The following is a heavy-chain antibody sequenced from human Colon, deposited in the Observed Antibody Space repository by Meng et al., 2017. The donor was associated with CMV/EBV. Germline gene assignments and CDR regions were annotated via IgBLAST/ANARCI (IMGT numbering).Heavy chain of an antibody. CDR3: ARDRVPAAIPTYYFDY. V-gene: IGHV3-30*02. CDR2: IRFDGSNS. D-gene: IGHD2-2*02. J-gene: IGHJ4*02. CDR1: GFAFNKYA. Sequence: GESLKISCAASGFAFNKYAMYWVRHTPGKGLEWVAFIRFDGSNSYYGDSVKGRFTSSRDNSKNTLYLQMNSLRAEDTTVYYCARDRVPAAIPTYYFDYWGQGTLVTVSS.